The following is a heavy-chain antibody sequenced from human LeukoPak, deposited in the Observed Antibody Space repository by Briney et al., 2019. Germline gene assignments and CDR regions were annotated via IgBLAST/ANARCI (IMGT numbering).Heavy chain of an antibody. Sequence: GGSLRLSCAASGFTFSSYAMSWVRQAPGKGLEWVSGISGSGGSTYYADSVKGRFTISRDNSKNTLYLQMNSLRAGDTAVYYCANDPYCGGDCYYDYWGQGTLVTVSS. CDR3: ANDPYCGGDCYYDY. J-gene: IGHJ4*02. D-gene: IGHD2-21*02. CDR1: GFTFSSYA. V-gene: IGHV3-23*01. CDR2: ISGSGGST.